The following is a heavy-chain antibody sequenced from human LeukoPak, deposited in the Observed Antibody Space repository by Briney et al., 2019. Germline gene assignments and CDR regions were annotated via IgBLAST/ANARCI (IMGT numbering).Heavy chain of an antibody. CDR2: IYPGDSDT. D-gene: IGHD6-13*01. J-gene: IGHJ4*02. Sequence: GESLKISFKGSGSRFTSYWIGWVRQMPGKGQEWMGIIYPGDSDTRYSPSFQGQVTISADKSISTAYLQWSSLKASDTAMYYCARLRYSSSWRGFDYWGQGTLVTVSS. CDR1: GSRFTSYW. CDR3: ARLRYSSSWRGFDY. V-gene: IGHV5-51*01.